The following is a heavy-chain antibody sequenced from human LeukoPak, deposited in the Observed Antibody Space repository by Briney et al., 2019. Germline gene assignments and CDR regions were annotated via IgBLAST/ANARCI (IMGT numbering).Heavy chain of an antibody. V-gene: IGHV4-4*07. Sequence: SETLSLTCTVSGDSISGFYWSWIRRPAGKGLEWIGRVYMSDSSSYSPSLKSRVSMSIDTSKNQFSLRLSSVTAADTAVYYCARDMRLITSAFDIWGQGITVTVSS. CDR3: ARDMRLITSAFDI. D-gene: IGHD5-24*01. J-gene: IGHJ3*02. CDR1: GDSISGFY. CDR2: VYMSDSS.